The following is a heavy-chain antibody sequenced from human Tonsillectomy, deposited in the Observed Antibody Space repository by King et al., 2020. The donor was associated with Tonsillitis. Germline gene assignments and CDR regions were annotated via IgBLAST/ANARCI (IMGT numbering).Heavy chain of an antibody. J-gene: IGHJ5*02. CDR2: IDWDDDK. CDR1: GFSLSSTGMR. D-gene: IGHD1-1*01. V-gene: IGHV2-70*04. Sequence: LKESGPALVKPTQTLTLTCTFSGFSLSSTGMRVSWIRQPPGKALEWLAHIDWDDDKFYSPSLKTRHTISKDTSKNQVVITMTNMDPVDTGTYYCALIEPGPEYDKSERQLDQWGQRTLVTVPA. CDR3: ALIEPGPEYDKSERQLDQ.